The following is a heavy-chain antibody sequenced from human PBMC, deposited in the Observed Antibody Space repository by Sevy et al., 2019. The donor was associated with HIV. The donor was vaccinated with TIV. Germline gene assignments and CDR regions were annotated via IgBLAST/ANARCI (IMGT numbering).Heavy chain of an antibody. CDR1: GFTFSSYG. CDR3: ARGPLTYYYDSSGYYYAYYFDY. V-gene: IGHV3-33*01. D-gene: IGHD3-22*01. J-gene: IGHJ4*02. Sequence: GGSLRLSCAASGFTFSSYGMHWVRQAPGKGLEWVAVIWYDGSNKYYADSVKGRFTISRDNSKNTLYLQMNSLRAEDTAVYYCARGPLTYYYDSSGYYYAYYFDYWGQGTLVTVSS. CDR2: IWYDGSNK.